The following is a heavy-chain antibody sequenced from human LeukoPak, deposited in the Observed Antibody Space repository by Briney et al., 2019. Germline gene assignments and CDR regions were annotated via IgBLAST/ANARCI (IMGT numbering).Heavy chain of an antibody. CDR2: INPNSGGT. CDR3: ARVDGVFGATTVGTNWFDP. D-gene: IGHD1-26*01. V-gene: IGHV1-2*02. CDR1: GYTFTGYY. J-gene: IGHJ5*02. Sequence: GASVKVSCKASGYTFTGYYMHWVRQAPGQGLEWMGWINPNSGGTNYAQKFQGRVTMTRDTSISTAYMELSRLRSDDTAVYYCARVDGVFGATTVGTNWFDPWGQGTLVTVSS.